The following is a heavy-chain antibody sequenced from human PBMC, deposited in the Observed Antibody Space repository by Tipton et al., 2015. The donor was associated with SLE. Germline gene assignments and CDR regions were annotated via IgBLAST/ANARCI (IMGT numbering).Heavy chain of an antibody. J-gene: IGHJ4*02. V-gene: IGHV4-59*12. CDR1: GVSMTGSY. CDR3: ARGIFSAGGY. D-gene: IGHD3-3*02. CDR2: IDYRGTT. Sequence: TLSLTCSVSGVSMTGSYWSWVRQAPGKGLEWVGYIDYRGTTRYSPSLKSRVTMSVDTSKNQFSLQLRSVTAADTAVYYCARGIFSAGGYWGQGTLVTVSS.